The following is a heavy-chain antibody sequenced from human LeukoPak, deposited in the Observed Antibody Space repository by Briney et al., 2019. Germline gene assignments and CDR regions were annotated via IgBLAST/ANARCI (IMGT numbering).Heavy chain of an antibody. V-gene: IGHV1-69*05. CDR2: IIPIFGTA. Sequence: ASVKVSCKASGGTFSSYAISWVRQAPGQGLEWMGGIIPIFGTASYAQKFQGRVTMTRDTSTSTVYMELSSLRSEDTAVYYCARDPGKGYYYDSSGYYYFDYWGQGTLVTVSS. CDR1: GGTFSSYA. J-gene: IGHJ4*02. D-gene: IGHD3-22*01. CDR3: ARDPGKGYYYDSSGYYYFDY.